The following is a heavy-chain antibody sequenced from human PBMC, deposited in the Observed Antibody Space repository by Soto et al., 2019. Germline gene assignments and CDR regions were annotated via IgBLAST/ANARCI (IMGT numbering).Heavy chain of an antibody. Sequence: PXETLSLTCTVSGGSIRSYCWSWIRQPAGKGLEWIGRIYTSGSTNYNPSLKSRVTMSVDTSKNQFSLKLSSVTAADTAVYYCARERDYDFWSGQYGMDVWGQGTTVTVSS. CDR3: ARERDYDFWSGQYGMDV. CDR1: GGSIRSYC. CDR2: IYTSGST. J-gene: IGHJ6*02. V-gene: IGHV4-4*07. D-gene: IGHD3-3*01.